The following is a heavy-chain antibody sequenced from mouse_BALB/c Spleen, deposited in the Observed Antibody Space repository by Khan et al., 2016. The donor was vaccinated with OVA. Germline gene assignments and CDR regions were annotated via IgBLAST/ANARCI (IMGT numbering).Heavy chain of an antibody. CDR1: GYAFTSYY. Sequence: QIQLVQSGPELVKPGASVRISCKASGYAFTSYYLHWVKQRPGQGLEWIGWIYPGNVNTKYNEKFKDKATLTADKSSNTAYMQLSSLTSEDSAVFFCARDECFVGDAKDNWGQGTSVTVSS. V-gene: IGHV1S56*01. CDR3: ARDECFVGDAKDN. CDR2: IYPGNVNT. D-gene: IGHD6-1*01. J-gene: IGHJ4*01.